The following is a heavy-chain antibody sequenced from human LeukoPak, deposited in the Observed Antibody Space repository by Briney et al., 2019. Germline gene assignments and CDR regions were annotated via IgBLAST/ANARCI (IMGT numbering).Heavy chain of an antibody. Sequence: ASVKVSCKASGYTFTGYYMHWVRQAPGQGLEWMGWISPYNDKTNYAEKVQGRVTMTTDASTSTVYMELSSLRSEDTAVYYCARDYEIGYSYGVDAFDIRGQGTMVTVSS. CDR2: ISPYNDKT. CDR3: ARDYEIGYSYGVDAFDI. CDR1: GYTFTGYY. J-gene: IGHJ3*02. V-gene: IGHV1-18*04. D-gene: IGHD5-18*01.